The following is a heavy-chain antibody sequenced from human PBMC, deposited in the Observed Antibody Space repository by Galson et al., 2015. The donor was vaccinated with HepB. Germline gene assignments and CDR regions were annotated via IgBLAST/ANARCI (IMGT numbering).Heavy chain of an antibody. D-gene: IGHD1-26*01. V-gene: IGHV3-33*01. CDR3: ARGWSDFTREPPA. CDR1: GFTFSSYG. Sequence: SLRLSCAASGFTFSSYGMHWVRQAPGKGLEWVAVIWYDGSNKYYADSVKGRFTISRDNSKNTLYLQMNSLRAEDTAVYYCARGWSDFTREPPAWGQGTLVTVSS. J-gene: IGHJ5*02. CDR2: IWYDGSNK.